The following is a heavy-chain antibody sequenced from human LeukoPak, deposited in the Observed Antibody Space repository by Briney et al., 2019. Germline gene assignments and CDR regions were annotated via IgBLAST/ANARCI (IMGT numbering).Heavy chain of an antibody. CDR3: ARVYGDYGYADY. CDR2: IYYSGST. D-gene: IGHD4-17*01. J-gene: IGHJ4*02. V-gene: IGHV4-30-4*01. Sequence: SETLSLTCTVSGGSFSSGDYYWSWLRQPPGTGLEWIGYIYYSGSTYYNPSLKSRVTISVDTSKNQFSLKLSSVTAADTAVYYCARVYGDYGYADYWGQGTLVTVSS. CDR1: GGSFSSGDYY.